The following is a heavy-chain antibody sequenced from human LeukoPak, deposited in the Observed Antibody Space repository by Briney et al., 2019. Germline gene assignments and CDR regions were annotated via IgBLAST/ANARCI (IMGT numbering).Heavy chain of an antibody. Sequence: MPSQTLSLTCTVSGGSISSGGYYWSWIRQPPGTGLEWIGYIYHSGSTYYNPSLKSRVTISVDRSKNQFSLKLSSVTAADTAVYYCARAGGSYGVRSYFDYWGQGTLVAVSS. CDR1: GGSISSGGYY. D-gene: IGHD1-26*01. V-gene: IGHV4-30-2*01. CDR3: ARAGGSYGVRSYFDY. J-gene: IGHJ4*02. CDR2: IYHSGST.